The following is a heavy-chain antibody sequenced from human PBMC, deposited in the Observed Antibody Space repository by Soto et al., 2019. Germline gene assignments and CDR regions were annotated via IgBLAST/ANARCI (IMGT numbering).Heavy chain of an antibody. V-gene: IGHV2-5*02. CDR3: AFIDRYTYAYLISS. CDR2: IYWDDDK. D-gene: IGHD2-2*01. Sequence: SGPTLVNPTQTLTLTCTFSGFSLSTSGVGVGWIRQPPGKALEWLGLIYWDDDKRYSPSLKTRLTITKDTSKNQVVLTMTNMDPVXTVXYYCAFIDRYTYAYLISSCGPGNLVTVSS. CDR1: GFSLSTSGVG. J-gene: IGHJ5*02.